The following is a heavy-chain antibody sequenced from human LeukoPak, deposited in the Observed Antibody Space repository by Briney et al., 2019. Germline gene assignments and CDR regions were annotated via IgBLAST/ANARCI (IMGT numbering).Heavy chain of an antibody. CDR1: EYTFTGYY. J-gene: IGHJ4*02. CDR2: INPNSGDT. CDR3: ALTGSYHGR. D-gene: IGHD3-16*02. V-gene: IGHV1-2*02. Sequence: ASVKVSCKASEYTFTGYYMHWVRQAPGQGLEWMGGINPNSGDTNYAQKFQGRVTMTRDTSISTAYMELNRLRSDDTAVYYCALTGSYHGRWGQGTLVTVSS.